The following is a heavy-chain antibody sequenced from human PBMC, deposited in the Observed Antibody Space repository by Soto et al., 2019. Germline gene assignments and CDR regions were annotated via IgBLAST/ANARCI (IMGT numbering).Heavy chain of an antibody. Sequence: ASVKVSCKASGGTFSSYTSSWVRQAPGQGLEWMGRIIPILGIANYTQKFQGRVTITADKSTSTAYMELSSLRSEDTAVYYCAKHSSGGNWFDPWGQGTLVTVSS. CDR1: GGTFSSYT. CDR2: IIPILGIA. CDR3: AKHSSGGNWFDP. D-gene: IGHD6-19*01. V-gene: IGHV1-69*02. J-gene: IGHJ5*02.